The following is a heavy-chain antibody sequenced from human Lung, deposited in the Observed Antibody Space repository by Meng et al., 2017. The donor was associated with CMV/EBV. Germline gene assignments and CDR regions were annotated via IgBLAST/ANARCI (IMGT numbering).Heavy chain of an antibody. D-gene: IGHD3-22*01. Sequence: GSLRLSXAVYGGSFSGYDWTWIRQSPGKGLEWIGEINHRGSTNYNPSLKSRLTISLDTSKNQFSLKLKFVTAADTAVYYCARGSTSVTMIVVVFTAASLAYDSWGQGTRVTVSS. J-gene: IGHJ4*02. CDR3: ARGSTSVTMIVVVFTAASLAYDS. CDR2: INHRGST. CDR1: GGSFSGYD. V-gene: IGHV4-34*01.